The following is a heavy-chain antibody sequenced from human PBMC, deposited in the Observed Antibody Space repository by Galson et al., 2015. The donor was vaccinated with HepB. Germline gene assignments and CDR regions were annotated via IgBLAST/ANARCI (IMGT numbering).Heavy chain of an antibody. CDR1: GFTFSDYY. CDR3: ARGPTIFGPHAFDI. V-gene: IGHV3-11*06. Sequence: SLRLSCAASGFTFSDYYMSWIRQAPGKGLEWVSYISSSSSYTNYADSVKGRFTISRDNAKNSLYLQMNSLRAEDTAVYYCARGPTIFGPHAFDIWGQGTMVTVSS. CDR2: ISSSSSYT. D-gene: IGHD3-3*01. J-gene: IGHJ3*02.